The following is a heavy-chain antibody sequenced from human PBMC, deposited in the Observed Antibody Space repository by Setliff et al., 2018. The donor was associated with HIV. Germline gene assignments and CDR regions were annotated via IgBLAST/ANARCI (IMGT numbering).Heavy chain of an antibody. CDR3: AREGPYYYDSSGYYFDY. V-gene: IGHV4-30-4*08. CDR1: GGSISSGDYY. Sequence: PSETLSLTCTVSGGSISSGDYYWGWIRQPPGKGLEWIGYIYYSGSTYYNPSLKGRVTISVDTSKNQFSLKLSSVTAADTAVYYCAREGPYYYDSSGYYFDYWGQGTLVTVS. CDR2: IYYSGST. D-gene: IGHD3-22*01. J-gene: IGHJ4*02.